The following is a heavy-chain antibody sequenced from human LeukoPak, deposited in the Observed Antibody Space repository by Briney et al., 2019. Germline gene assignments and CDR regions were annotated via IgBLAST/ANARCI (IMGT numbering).Heavy chain of an antibody. V-gene: IGHV1-8*01. CDR1: GYTFTSYD. Sequence: RASVKVSCTASGYTFTSYDINWVRQATGQGLEWMGWMNPNSGNTGYAHKFQGRVTMTRNTSISTAYMELSSLRSEDTAVYYCARVGGPSVVPAAIYWGNYYYGMDVWGQGTTVTVSS. CDR2: MNPNSGNT. J-gene: IGHJ6*02. CDR3: ARVGGPSVVPAAIYWGNYYYGMDV. D-gene: IGHD2-2*02.